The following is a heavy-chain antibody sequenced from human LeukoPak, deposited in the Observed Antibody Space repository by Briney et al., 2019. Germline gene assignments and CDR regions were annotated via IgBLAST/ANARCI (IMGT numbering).Heavy chain of an antibody. V-gene: IGHV3-30-3*01. CDR2: ISYDGSNK. D-gene: IGHD4-23*01. CDR3: ARSAVLGYGGSYYFDY. CDR1: GFTFSSYA. Sequence: GGSLRLSCAASGFTFSSYAMHWVRQAPGKGLEWVAVISYDGSNKYYADSVKGRFTISRDNSKNTLYLQMNSLRAEDTAVYYCARSAVLGYGGSYYFDYWGQGTLVTVSS. J-gene: IGHJ4*02.